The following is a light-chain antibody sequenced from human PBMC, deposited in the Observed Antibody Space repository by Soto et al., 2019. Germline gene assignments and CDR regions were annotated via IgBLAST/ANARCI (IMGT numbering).Light chain of an antibody. CDR2: AAS. V-gene: IGKV1-9*01. J-gene: IGKJ5*01. CDR3: QQRKSYPIT. Sequence: DIQLTQSPSFLSASVGVRVTITCRASQDINTYLAWYQQKPGKAPKLLIFAASTLQNGVPSRFSGSGSVTEFTVTITSLQPEDFATYYCQQRKSYPITFGQGTRLEIK. CDR1: QDINTY.